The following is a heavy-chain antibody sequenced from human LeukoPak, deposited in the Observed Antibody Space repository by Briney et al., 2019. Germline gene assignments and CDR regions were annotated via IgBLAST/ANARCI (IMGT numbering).Heavy chain of an antibody. CDR3: ASSLFGEFDY. J-gene: IGHJ4*02. D-gene: IGHD3-10*01. CDR2: ISSSSSYI. CDR1: GFTFSSYS. Sequence: GGSLRLSCAASGFTFSSYSMNWVRQAPGKGLEWVSSISSSSSYIYYADSVKGRFTISRDNAKNSLYLQMNSLRAEDTAAYYCASSLFGEFDYWGQGTLVTVSS. V-gene: IGHV3-21*01.